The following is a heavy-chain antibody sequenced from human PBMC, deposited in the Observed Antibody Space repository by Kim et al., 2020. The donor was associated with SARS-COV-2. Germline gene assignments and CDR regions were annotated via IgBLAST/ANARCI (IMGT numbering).Heavy chain of an antibody. V-gene: IGHV1-69*13. CDR1: GGTFSSYA. D-gene: IGHD5-18*01. J-gene: IGHJ3*02. CDR3: ARVLNSYGYVDAFDI. Sequence: SVKVSCKASGGTFSSYAISWVRQAPGQGLEWMGGIIPIFGTANYAQKFQGRVTITADESTSKAYMELSSLRSEDTAVYYCARVLNSYGYVDAFDIWGQGTMVTVSS. CDR2: IIPIFGTA.